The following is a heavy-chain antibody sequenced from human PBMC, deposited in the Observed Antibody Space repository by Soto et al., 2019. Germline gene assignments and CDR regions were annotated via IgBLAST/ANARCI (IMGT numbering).Heavy chain of an antibody. CDR2: ISPFNGNR. Sequence: QVQLVQSGAAVKKPGASMKDSCKASGYMFTSYRITWVRQAPGEGLEWMGWISPFNGNRNYAQKFQGRVIMTTDTSTSTAYMELSSLSSDDTAMYFCARGGAQQPGYWGQGTLVTVSS. J-gene: IGHJ4*02. V-gene: IGHV1-18*01. CDR1: GYMFTSYR. CDR3: ARGGAQQPGY. D-gene: IGHD6-13*01.